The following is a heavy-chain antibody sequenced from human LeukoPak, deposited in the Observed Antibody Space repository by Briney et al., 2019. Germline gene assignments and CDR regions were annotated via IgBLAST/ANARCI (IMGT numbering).Heavy chain of an antibody. D-gene: IGHD3-9*01. V-gene: IGHV3-23*01. CDR3: ANLIFTAYSRPSYFDS. CDR1: GFLFGSYA. J-gene: IGHJ4*02. Sequence: PGGSLRLSCGASGFLFGSYAMSWVRQAPGKGLEWASALTASGGTTYYADPVKGRFTISRDNSKNTLYLHMNSLRAEDTAVYYCANLIFTAYSRPSYFDSWGQGTLVTVSS. CDR2: LTASGGTT.